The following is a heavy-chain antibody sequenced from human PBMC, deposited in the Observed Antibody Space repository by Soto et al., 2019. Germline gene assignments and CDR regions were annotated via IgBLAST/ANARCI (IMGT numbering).Heavy chain of an antibody. J-gene: IGHJ4*02. CDR1: GGSFSGYY. D-gene: IGHD2-15*01. CDR3: AIPLGGNGHREYYFDY. CDR2: INHSGST. V-gene: IGHV4-34*01. Sequence: SETLSLTCAVYGGSFSGYYWSWIRQPPGKGLEWIGEINHSGSTNYNPSLKSRVTISVDTSKNQFSLKLSSVTAADTAVYYCAIPLGGNGHREYYFDYWGQGTLVTVSS.